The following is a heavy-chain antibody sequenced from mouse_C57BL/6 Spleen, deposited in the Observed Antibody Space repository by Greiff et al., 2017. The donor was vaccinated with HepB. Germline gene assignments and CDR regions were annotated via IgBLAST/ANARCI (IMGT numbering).Heavy chain of an antibody. CDR3: ARSTAQAPLAY. J-gene: IGHJ3*01. D-gene: IGHD3-2*02. CDR1: GYTFPNYW. Sequence: VQLMESGAELVRPGTSVQMSCKASGYTFPNYWIGWAKQRPGHGLEWIGDIYPGGGYTNYNEKFKGKATLTADKSSSTAYMQFSSLTSEDSAIYYCARSTAQAPLAYWGQGTLVTVSA. V-gene: IGHV1-63*01. CDR2: IYPGGGYT.